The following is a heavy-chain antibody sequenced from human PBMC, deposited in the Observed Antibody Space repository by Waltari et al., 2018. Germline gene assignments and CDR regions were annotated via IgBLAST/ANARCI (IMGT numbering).Heavy chain of an antibody. CDR3: VRGYRAHDERHFLLDF. CDR1: GFTFTNHG. D-gene: IGHD5-18*01. J-gene: IGHJ4*02. V-gene: IGHV3-33*01. Sequence: QVQLVESGGGVVQSGRSLRLSCVGSGFTFTNHGMNWVRQAPGKGLEWVAVIWYDGSNKNYVDSVKGRFTISRDNSKNTMYLEMNRLRAEDTGTYHCVRGYRAHDERHFLLDFWGQGTVVSVSS. CDR2: IWYDGSNK.